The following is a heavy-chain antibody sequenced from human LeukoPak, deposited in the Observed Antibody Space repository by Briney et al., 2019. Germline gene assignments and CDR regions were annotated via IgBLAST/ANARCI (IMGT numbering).Heavy chain of an antibody. CDR2: ISAYNGNT. D-gene: IGHD2-2*01. Sequence: ASVKVSCKASGYTLTSYGISWVRQAPGQGREGVGWISAYNGNTNYAQKLQGTVTKTTDTSTSTTYMELRGLRSDDTGVYYCARVLNGSTAPHYWGQGTLVTVSS. J-gene: IGHJ4*02. CDR3: ARVLNGSTAPHY. CDR1: GYTLTSYG. V-gene: IGHV1-18*01.